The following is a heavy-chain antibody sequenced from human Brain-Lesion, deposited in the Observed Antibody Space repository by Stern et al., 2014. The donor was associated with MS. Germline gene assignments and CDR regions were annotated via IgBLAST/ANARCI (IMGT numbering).Heavy chain of an antibody. CDR1: GGTFTTHP. V-gene: IGHV1-69*06. Sequence: VQLLESGAEVKKPGSSVKVSCKASGGTFTTHPITWWRQAPGKGLEWMGGIIPFLNTTNYAQNFQGRTTITADKSTGTTYMEISSLRSDDTAVYYCASSVVASGHWGQGTLVIVS. D-gene: IGHD2-21*01. CDR2: IIPFLNTT. J-gene: IGHJ4*02. CDR3: ASSVVASGH.